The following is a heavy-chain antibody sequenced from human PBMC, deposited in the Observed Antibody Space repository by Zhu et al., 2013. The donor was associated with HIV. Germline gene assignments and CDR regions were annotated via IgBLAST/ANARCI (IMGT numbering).Heavy chain of an antibody. CDR1: GGSFSGYY. J-gene: IGHJ4*02. CDR2: INHSGST. D-gene: IGHD6-19*01. V-gene: IGHV4-34*01. CDR3: ASSRRRAVAGTRSPGY. Sequence: VQLQQWGAGLLKPSETLSLTCAVYGGSFSGYYWSWIRQPPGKGLEWIGEINHSGSTNYNPSLKSRVTISVDTSKNQFSLKLSSVTAADTAVYYCASSRRRAVAGTRSPGYWGQGTLVTVSS.